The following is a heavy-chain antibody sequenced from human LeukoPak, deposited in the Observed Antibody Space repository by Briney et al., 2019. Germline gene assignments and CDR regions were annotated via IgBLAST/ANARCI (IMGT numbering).Heavy chain of an antibody. CDR3: ARIGYSSSSLDY. CDR2: ITGSGGNT. D-gene: IGHD6-6*01. J-gene: IGHJ4*02. V-gene: IGHV3-23*01. Sequence: GGSLRLSCTVSGFTFSDYAMSWVRQAPGKGLEWVSAITGSGGNTYYADSVKGRFTISKDNSKNTVYLQMSSLRAEDAAVYYCARIGYSSSSLDYWGQGTLVTVHS. CDR1: GFTFSDYA.